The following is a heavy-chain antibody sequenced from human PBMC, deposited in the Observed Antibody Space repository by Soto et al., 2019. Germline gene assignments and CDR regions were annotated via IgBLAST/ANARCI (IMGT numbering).Heavy chain of an antibody. Sequence: SETLSLTCGVSSGSIISSNGWRWVRQPPGKGLEWIGEIYHSGSTNYNPSLKSRVTISVDKSKNQFSLKLSSVTAADTAVYYCAGSRDFITGTTGFDYWGQGTLVTVSS. J-gene: IGHJ4*02. CDR3: AGSRDFITGTTGFDY. CDR2: IYHSGST. D-gene: IGHD1-7*01. CDR1: SGSIISSNG. V-gene: IGHV4-4*02.